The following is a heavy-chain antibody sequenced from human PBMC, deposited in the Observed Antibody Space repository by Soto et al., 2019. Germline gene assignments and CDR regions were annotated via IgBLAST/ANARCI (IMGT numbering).Heavy chain of an antibody. D-gene: IGHD3-9*01. V-gene: IGHV3-23*01. CDR3: AKDQRAGVLTGYYDY. CDR2: ISGSGGST. CDR1: GFTFSSYA. J-gene: IGHJ4*01. Sequence: EVQLLESGGGLVQPGGSLRLSCAASGFTFSSYAMSWVRQAPGKGLEWVSAISGSGGSTYYAYSVKGRFTNSRDNSKNTLDLQMNTLTAKDTAVYYCAKDQRAGVLTGYYDYWGHGTLVTVSS.